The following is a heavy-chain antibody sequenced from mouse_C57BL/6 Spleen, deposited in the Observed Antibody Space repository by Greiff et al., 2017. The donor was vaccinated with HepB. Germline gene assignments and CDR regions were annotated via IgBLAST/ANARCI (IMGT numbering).Heavy chain of an antibody. V-gene: IGHV1-52*01. Sequence: VQLKQPGAELVRPGSSVKLSCKASGYTFTSYWMHWVKQRPIQGLEWIGNIDPSDSETHYNQKFKDKATLTVDKSSSTAYMQLSSLTSEDSAVYYCARISYDYDGDYYAMDYWGQGTSVTVSS. CDR3: ARISYDYDGDYYAMDY. J-gene: IGHJ4*01. CDR2: IDPSDSET. CDR1: GYTFTSYW. D-gene: IGHD2-4*01.